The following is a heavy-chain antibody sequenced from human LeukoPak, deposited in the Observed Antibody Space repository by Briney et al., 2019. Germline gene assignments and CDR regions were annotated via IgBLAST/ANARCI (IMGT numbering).Heavy chain of an antibody. D-gene: IGHD6-13*01. V-gene: IGHV1-46*01. CDR3: ARDIAAASVGYGMDV. Sequence: ASVKVSCKASGYTFTSYYMHWVRQAPGQGLEWMGIINPSGGSTSYAQKFQGRVTMTRNTSISTAYMELSSLRSEDTAVYYCARDIAAASVGYGMDVWGQGTTVTVSS. CDR2: INPSGGST. CDR1: GYTFTSYY. J-gene: IGHJ6*02.